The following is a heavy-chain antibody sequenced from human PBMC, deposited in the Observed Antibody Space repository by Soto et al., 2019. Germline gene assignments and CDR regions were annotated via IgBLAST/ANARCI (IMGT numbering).Heavy chain of an antibody. J-gene: IGHJ5*02. V-gene: IGHV4-4*02. CDR1: GGSISSSNW. CDR2: IYHSGST. CDR3: ARDCGDCSSTSCSNWFDP. D-gene: IGHD2-2*01. Sequence: PSETLSLTCAVSGGSISSSNWWSWVRQPPGKGLEWIGEIYHSGSTNYNPSLKSRVTISVDKSKNQFSLKLSSVTAADTAVYYCARDCGDCSSTSCSNWFDPWGQGTLVTVSS.